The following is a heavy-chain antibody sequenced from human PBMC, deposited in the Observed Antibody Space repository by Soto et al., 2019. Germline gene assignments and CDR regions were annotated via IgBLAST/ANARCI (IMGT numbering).Heavy chain of an antibody. J-gene: IGHJ5*02. D-gene: IGHD3-3*01. CDR2: INPSGGST. Sequence: ASVKVSCKASGYTFTSYYMHWVRQAPGQGLEWMGIINPSGGSTSYAQKFQGRVTMTRDTSTSTVYMELSSLRSEDTAVYYCARGGSFFGLVTTRAMFDPCGQGSLVPVSS. CDR1: GYTFTSYY. CDR3: ARGGSFFGLVTTRAMFDP. V-gene: IGHV1-46*01.